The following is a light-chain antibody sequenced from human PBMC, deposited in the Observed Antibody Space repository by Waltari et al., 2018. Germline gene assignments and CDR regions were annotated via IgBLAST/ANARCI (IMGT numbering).Light chain of an antibody. CDR1: QTVLDTSNNKNY. CDR2: WAS. J-gene: IGKJ3*01. V-gene: IGKV4-1*01. CDR3: QQYYTVPVS. Sequence: DIVMNQSPDSLAVSLGERATINRKSSQTVLDTSNNKNYLAWYQQKSGQPPKVLVYWASTRESGVPDRFSGSGSGTDFTLTIDNLQADDVAIYYCQQYYTVPVSFGPGTTVDLK.